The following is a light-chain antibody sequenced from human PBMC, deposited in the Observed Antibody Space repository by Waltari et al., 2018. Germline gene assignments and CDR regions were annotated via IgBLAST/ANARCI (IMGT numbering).Light chain of an antibody. Sequence: DIQMTQSPSSLSAYVGDRVTITCRASQSISSDLNWYQQKPGKAPKLLISGTSNLKSGVPSGFSGSGSGTDFTLTINSLQPLDSATYYCQQSYSTPPTFGGGTKVEI. CDR1: QSISSD. CDR2: GTS. J-gene: IGKJ4*01. V-gene: IGKV1-39*01. CDR3: QQSYSTPPT.